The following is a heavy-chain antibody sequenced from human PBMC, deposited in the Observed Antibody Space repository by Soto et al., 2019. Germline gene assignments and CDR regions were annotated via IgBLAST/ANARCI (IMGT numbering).Heavy chain of an antibody. J-gene: IGHJ6*02. Sequence: PSETLSLTCAVYGGSFSGYYWSWIRQPPGKGLEWIGEINHSGSTNYNPSLKSRVTISVDTSKNQFSLKLSSVTAADTAVYYCARAGPGSYYTTAYYYYGMDVWGQGTTVTVSS. CDR1: GGSFSGYY. D-gene: IGHD1-26*01. CDR2: INHSGST. V-gene: IGHV4-34*01. CDR3: ARAGPGSYYTTAYYYYGMDV.